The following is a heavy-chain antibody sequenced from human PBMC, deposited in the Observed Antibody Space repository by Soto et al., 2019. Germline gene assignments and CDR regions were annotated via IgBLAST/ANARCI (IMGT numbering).Heavy chain of an antibody. CDR2: ISGSGGST. V-gene: IGHV3-23*01. J-gene: IGHJ5*02. D-gene: IGHD2-2*01. CDR1: GFTFSSYA. CDR3: AKVSRIVVVPAAMLGWFDP. Sequence: GGSLRLSCAASGFTFSSYAMSWVRQAPGKGLEWVSAISGSGGSTYYADSVKGRFTISRDNSKNTLYLQMNSLRAEDTAVYYCAKVSRIVVVPAAMLGWFDPWGQGTLVTVSS.